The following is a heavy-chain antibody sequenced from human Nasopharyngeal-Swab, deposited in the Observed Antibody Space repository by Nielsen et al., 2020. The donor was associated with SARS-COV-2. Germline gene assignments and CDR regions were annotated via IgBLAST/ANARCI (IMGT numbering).Heavy chain of an antibody. Sequence: GGSLRLSCAASGFTFSDHYMDWVRQAPGKGLEWVGRTRNKANSYTTEYAASVKGRFTISRDDSKNSLYLQMNSLKTEDTAVYYCARVGNSGSYFDYWGQGTLVTVSS. CDR1: GFTFSDHY. J-gene: IGHJ4*02. CDR2: TRNKANSYTT. CDR3: ARVGNSGSYFDY. D-gene: IGHD1-26*01. V-gene: IGHV3-72*01.